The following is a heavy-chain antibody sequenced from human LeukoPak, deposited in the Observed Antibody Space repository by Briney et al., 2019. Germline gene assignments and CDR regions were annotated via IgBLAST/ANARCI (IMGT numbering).Heavy chain of an antibody. D-gene: IGHD5-12*01. CDR1: GFTFSSYG. CDR3: AKDSPYRWLQLKLGL. Sequence: GRSLRLSCAASGFTFSSYGMHWVRQAPGKGLEWVAVISYDGSNKYYADSVKGRFTISRDNSKNTLYLQMNSLRAEDTAVYYCAKDSPYRWLQLKLGLWGQGTLVTVSS. V-gene: IGHV3-30*18. CDR2: ISYDGSNK. J-gene: IGHJ4*02.